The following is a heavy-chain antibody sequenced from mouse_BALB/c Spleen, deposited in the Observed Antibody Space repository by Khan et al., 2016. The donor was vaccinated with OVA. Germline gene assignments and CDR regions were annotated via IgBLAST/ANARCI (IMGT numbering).Heavy chain of an antibody. CDR1: GYIFTDYV. J-gene: IGHJ2*01. Sequence: QIQLVQSGPELKKPGETVKISCKASGYIFTDYVMNWVKQAPGKGLRWMGWINTYTGEPTYADDFKGRFAFSLENSASTAYLQINNHENEDTATNFCARFRGGYWGQGTTLTVSS. V-gene: IGHV9-3-1*01. CDR3: ARFRGGY. CDR2: INTYTGEP.